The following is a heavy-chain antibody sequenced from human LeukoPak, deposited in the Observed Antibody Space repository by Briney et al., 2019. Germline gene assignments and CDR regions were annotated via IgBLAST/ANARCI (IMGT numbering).Heavy chain of an antibody. Sequence: PGGSLRLSCAASGFTFSSYGMHWVRQAPGKGLEWVAFIRYDGSNKYYADSVKGRFTISRDNSKNTLYLQMNSLRAEDTAVYYCAQVSGDMVRGSFDYWGQGTLVTVSS. J-gene: IGHJ4*02. CDR3: AQVSGDMVRGSFDY. V-gene: IGHV3-30*02. CDR2: IRYDGSNK. D-gene: IGHD3-10*01. CDR1: GFTFSSYG.